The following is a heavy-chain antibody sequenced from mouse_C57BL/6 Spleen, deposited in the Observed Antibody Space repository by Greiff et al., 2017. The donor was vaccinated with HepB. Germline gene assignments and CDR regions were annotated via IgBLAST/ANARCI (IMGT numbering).Heavy chain of an antibody. CDR2: IYHRSGNT. J-gene: IGHJ2*01. CDR3: GITTVVATGYFDY. CDR1: GYTFTSYG. Sequence: VQLQQSGAELARPGASVKLSCKASGYTFTSYGISWVKQRTGQGLEWIGEIYHRSGNTYYNEKFKGKATLTADKSSSTAYMELRSLTSEDSAVYFCGITTVVATGYFDYWGQGTTLTVSS. D-gene: IGHD1-1*01. V-gene: IGHV1-81*01.